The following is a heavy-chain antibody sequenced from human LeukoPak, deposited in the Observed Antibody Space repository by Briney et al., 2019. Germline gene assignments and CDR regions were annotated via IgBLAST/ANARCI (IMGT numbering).Heavy chain of an antibody. CDR2: IYHSGST. CDR3: AREGGIAAAGTRSSWFDP. Sequence: SETLSLTCAVSGGSISSGGYSWSWIRQPPGKGLEWIGYIYHSGSTYYNPPLKSRVTISVDTSKNQFSLKLSSVTAADTAVYYCAREGGIAAAGTRSSWFDPWGQGTLVTVSS. V-gene: IGHV4-30-2*01. CDR1: GGSISSGGYS. D-gene: IGHD6-13*01. J-gene: IGHJ5*02.